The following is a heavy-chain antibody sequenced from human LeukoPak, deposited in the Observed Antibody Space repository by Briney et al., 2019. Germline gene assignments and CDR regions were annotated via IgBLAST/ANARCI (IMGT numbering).Heavy chain of an antibody. J-gene: IGHJ3*02. CDR1: GGSISSSSYY. CDR2: IYYSGST. D-gene: IGHD4-23*01. CDR3: AGPLDYGGNSDDAFDI. V-gene: IGHV4-39*01. Sequence: PSETLSLTCTVSGGSISSSSYYWGWIRQPPGKGLEWIGSIYYSGSTYYNPSLKSRVTISVDTSKNQFSLKLSSVTAADTAVYYCAGPLDYGGNSDDAFDIWGQGTMVTVSS.